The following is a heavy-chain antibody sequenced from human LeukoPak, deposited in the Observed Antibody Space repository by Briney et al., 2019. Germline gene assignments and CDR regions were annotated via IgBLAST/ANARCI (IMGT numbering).Heavy chain of an antibody. V-gene: IGHV4-38-2*01. D-gene: IGHD2-2*01. CDR3: ARIGSTSCYFPRCYWFDP. Sequence: PSETLSLTCAVSGYSISSGYYWGWIRQPPGKGLEWIGSIYHSGSTYYNPSLKSRVTISVDTSKNQFSLKLSSVTAADTAVYYCARIGSTSCYFPRCYWFDPWGQGTLVTVTS. J-gene: IGHJ5*02. CDR2: IYHSGST. CDR1: GYSISSGYY.